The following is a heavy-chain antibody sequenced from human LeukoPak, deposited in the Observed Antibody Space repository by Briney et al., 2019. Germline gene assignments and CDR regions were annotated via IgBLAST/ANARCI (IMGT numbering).Heavy chain of an antibody. CDR1: GYTFTGYH. J-gene: IGHJ4*01. CDR3: ARDQGSLTRSWYTGY. D-gene: IGHD6-13*01. CDR2: INPNTGET. V-gene: IGHV1-2*06. Sequence: ASVKVSCKASGYTFTGYHIHWVRQAPGQGLEWMGRINPNTGETNFAQKFQGGVTMTGDTSITTAYMELSSLRPDDTAVYFCARDQGSLTRSWYTGYWGHGTQVTVSS.